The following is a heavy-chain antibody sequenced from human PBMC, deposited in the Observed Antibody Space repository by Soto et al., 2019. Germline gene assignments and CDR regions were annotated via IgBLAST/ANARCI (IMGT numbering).Heavy chain of an antibody. D-gene: IGHD3-9*01. V-gene: IGHV2-70*01. CDR3: ARMLKGETFDWIQIDY. J-gene: IGHJ4*02. Sequence: SGPTLVNPTQTLTLTCTFSGFSLTTSGMCVTWIRQPPGKALEWLALIDWGDDKYYNTSLMTRLTLSKDTSKNQVVLTMNNMDPVDTGTYYCARMLKGETFDWIQIDYWAQGPLVTVSS. CDR2: IDWGDDK. CDR1: GFSLTTSGMC.